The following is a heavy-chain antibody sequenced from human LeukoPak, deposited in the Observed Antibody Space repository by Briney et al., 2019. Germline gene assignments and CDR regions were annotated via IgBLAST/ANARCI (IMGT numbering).Heavy chain of an antibody. CDR3: ARGRLTVAGTLVF. Sequence: ASVKVSCKASGYIFTNHYIHWVRQAPGQGLEWMGMFNPSGGRASHAQKFQGRVTMTRHTSTSTVYMELSSLRSEDTAVYYCARGRLTVAGTLVFWGQGTLVTVSS. D-gene: IGHD6-19*01. J-gene: IGHJ4*02. V-gene: IGHV1-46*01. CDR2: FNPSGGRA. CDR1: GYIFTNHY.